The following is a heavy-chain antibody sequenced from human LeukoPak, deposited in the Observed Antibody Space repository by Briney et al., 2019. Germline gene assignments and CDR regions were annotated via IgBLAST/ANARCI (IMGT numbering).Heavy chain of an antibody. CDR1: GGSFSGYY. D-gene: IGHD2-2*01. CDR2: INHSGST. V-gene: IGHV4-34*01. CDR3: ARTPPDEVVVPAAIYYYYYGMDV. Sequence: SETLSLVCAVYGGSFSGYYWSWIRQPPGKGLEWIGEINHSGSTNYNPSLKSRVTISVDTSKNQFSLKLSSVTAADTAVYYCARTPPDEVVVPAAIYYYYYGMDVWGQGTTVTVSS. J-gene: IGHJ6*02.